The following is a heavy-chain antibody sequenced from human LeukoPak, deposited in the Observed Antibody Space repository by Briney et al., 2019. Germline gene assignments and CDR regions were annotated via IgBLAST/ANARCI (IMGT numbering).Heavy chain of an antibody. J-gene: IGHJ4*02. CDR3: ANVDYYDSSGSLDY. V-gene: IGHV3-30*02. Sequence: GGSLRLSCAASGFTFSSYGMHWVRQAPGKGLEWVAFIRYDGSNKYYADSVKGRFTISRDNSKNTLYLQMNSLRAEDTAVYYCANVDYYDSSGSLDYRGQGTLVTVSS. D-gene: IGHD3-22*01. CDR1: GFTFSSYG. CDR2: IRYDGSNK.